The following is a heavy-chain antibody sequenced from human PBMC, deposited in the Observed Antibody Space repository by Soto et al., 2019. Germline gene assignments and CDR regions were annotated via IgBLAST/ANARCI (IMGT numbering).Heavy chain of an antibody. Sequence: PGGSLRLSCAVSGFPFSVSAIHWVRQASGKGLEWVGRIRSKADNYATAYGASVKGRFSISRDDSKNTAYLQMSNLNTEDTTVYYCARLAEWEYYDGMDVWGQGTTVTVSS. V-gene: IGHV3-73*01. CDR2: IRSKADNYAT. CDR1: GFPFSVSA. CDR3: ARLAEWEYYDGMDV. J-gene: IGHJ6*02. D-gene: IGHD1-26*01.